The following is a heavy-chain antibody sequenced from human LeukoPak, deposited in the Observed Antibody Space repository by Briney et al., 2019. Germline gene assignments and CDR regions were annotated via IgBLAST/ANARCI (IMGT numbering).Heavy chain of an antibody. Sequence: SGGSLRLSCAASGFTVSSNYMSWVRRAPGKGLEWVSVIYSGATTYYADSVKGRFTISRDNSKNTLYLQMNSLRAEDTAVYYCARSTGDRFDPWGQGTLVTVSS. D-gene: IGHD7-27*01. CDR3: ARSTGDRFDP. CDR1: GFTVSSNY. J-gene: IGHJ5*02. V-gene: IGHV3-66*01. CDR2: IYSGATT.